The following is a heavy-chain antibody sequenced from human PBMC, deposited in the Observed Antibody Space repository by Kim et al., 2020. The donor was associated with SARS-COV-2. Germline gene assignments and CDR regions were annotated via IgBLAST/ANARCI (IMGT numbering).Heavy chain of an antibody. Sequence: DAASVKGRFTISRDDSKSIAYLQMNSLKTEDTAVYYCTRDNLRSYWFDPWGQGTLVTVSS. D-gene: IGHD5-12*01. V-gene: IGHV3-49*02. J-gene: IGHJ5*02. CDR3: TRDNLRSYWFDP.